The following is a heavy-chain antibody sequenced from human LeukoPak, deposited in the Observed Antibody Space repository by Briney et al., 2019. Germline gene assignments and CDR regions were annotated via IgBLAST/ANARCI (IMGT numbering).Heavy chain of an antibody. CDR2: ISYDGSNK. V-gene: IGHV3-30*18. CDR1: GFTFSSYG. CDR3: AKDGGWELLHYYYGMDV. J-gene: IGHJ6*02. Sequence: GGSLRLSCAASGFTFSSYGMHWVRQAPGKGLEWVAVISYDGSNKYYADSVKGRFTISRDNSKNTLYLQMNSLRAEDMAVYYCAKDGGWELLHYYYGMDVWGQGTTVTVSS. D-gene: IGHD1-26*01.